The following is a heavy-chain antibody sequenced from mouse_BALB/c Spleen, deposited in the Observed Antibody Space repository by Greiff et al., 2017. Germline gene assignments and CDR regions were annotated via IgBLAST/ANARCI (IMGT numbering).Heavy chain of an antibody. CDR1: GYTFTSYW. V-gene: IGHV1-7*01. CDR3: ARKGDGYLPWFAY. D-gene: IGHD2-3*01. CDR2: INPSTGYT. Sequence: QLQLQQSGAELAKPGASVKMSCKASGYTFTSYWMHWVKQRPGQGLEWIGYINPSTGYTEYNQKFKDKATLTADKSSSTAYMQLSSLTSEDSAVYYCARKGDGYLPWFAYWGQGTLVTVSA. J-gene: IGHJ3*01.